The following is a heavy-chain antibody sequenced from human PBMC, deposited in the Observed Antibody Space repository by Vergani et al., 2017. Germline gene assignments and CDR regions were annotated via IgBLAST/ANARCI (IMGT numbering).Heavy chain of an antibody. CDR1: LPPFLPSP. CDR2: IIPIFGTA. J-gene: IGHJ4*02. CDR3: ARSSGYCSGGSCSLDY. D-gene: IGHD2-15*01. V-gene: IGHV1-69*01. Sequence: QVQLVQSGAELNKPPSSLPLSSLSSLPPFLPSPLRCVRPPPGQPLALLCGIIPIFGTANYAQKFQGRVTITADESTSTAYMELSSLRSEDTAVYYCARSSGYCSGGSCSLDYWGQGTLVTGSS.